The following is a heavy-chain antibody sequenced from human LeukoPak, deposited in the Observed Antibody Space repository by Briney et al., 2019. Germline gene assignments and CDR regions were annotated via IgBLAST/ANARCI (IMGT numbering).Heavy chain of an antibody. CDR1: GYSFTSYW. CDR3: ARVEETYYYDSSGYQFQH. Sequence: PGESLKISCKGSGYSFTSYWIGWVRQMPGKGLEWMGIIYPGDSDTRYSPSFQGQVTISADKSISTAYLQWSSLKASDTAMYYCARVEETYYYDSSGYQFQHWGQGTLVTVSS. CDR2: IYPGDSDT. J-gene: IGHJ1*01. V-gene: IGHV5-51*01. D-gene: IGHD3-22*01.